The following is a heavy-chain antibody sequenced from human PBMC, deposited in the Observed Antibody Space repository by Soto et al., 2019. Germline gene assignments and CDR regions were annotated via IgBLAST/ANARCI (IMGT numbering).Heavy chain of an antibody. J-gene: IGHJ6*03. CDR1: GGSFSGYY. Sequence: PSETLSLTCAVYGGSFSGYYWSWIRQPPGKGLEWIGEINHSGSTNYNPSLKSRVTISVDTSKNQFSLKLSSVTAADTAVYYCRGDSSWYANYYYYMDVWGKGTTVTVSS. CDR3: RGDSSWYANYYYYMDV. CDR2: INHSGST. D-gene: IGHD6-13*01. V-gene: IGHV4-34*01.